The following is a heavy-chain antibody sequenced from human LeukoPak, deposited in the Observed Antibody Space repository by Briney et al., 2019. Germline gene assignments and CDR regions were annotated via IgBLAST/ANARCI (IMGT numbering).Heavy chain of an antibody. J-gene: IGHJ4*02. CDR3: ARRRTGVGISTGPFRYYFDY. V-gene: IGHV4-34*01. CDR1: GGPFSGYY. Sequence: PSETLSLTCAVYGGPFSGYYWSWIRQPPGKGLEWIGEINHSGSTNYNPSLKSRVTISVDTSKNQFSLKLSSVTAADTAVYYCARRRTGVGISTGPFRYYFDYWGQGTLVTVSS. D-gene: IGHD3-9*01. CDR2: INHSGST.